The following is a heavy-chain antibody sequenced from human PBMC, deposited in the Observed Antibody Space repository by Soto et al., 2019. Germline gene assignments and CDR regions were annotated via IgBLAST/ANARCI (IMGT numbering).Heavy chain of an antibody. D-gene: IGHD2-15*01. Sequence: EVQLVESGGGLVQPGGSLRLSCAASGFTLSSYWMSWVRQAPGKGLEWVANIKQDGSEKYYVDSVKGRFTLSRDNAKNSLYLQMNSLRAEDTAVYYCAREKRRSVVVVSATYYFDYWGQGTLVTVSS. CDR3: AREKRRSVVVVSATYYFDY. V-gene: IGHV3-7*05. J-gene: IGHJ4*02. CDR1: GFTLSSYW. CDR2: IKQDGSEK.